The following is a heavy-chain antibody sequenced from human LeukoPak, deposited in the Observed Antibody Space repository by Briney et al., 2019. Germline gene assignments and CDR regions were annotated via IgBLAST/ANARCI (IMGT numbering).Heavy chain of an antibody. J-gene: IGHJ6*02. Sequence: WASVKVSCKASGYTFTSYGISWVRQATGQGLEWMGWMNPNSGNTGYAQKFQGRVTMTRNTSISTAYMELSSLRSEDTAVYYCARSTVLMVYARNYYYGMDVWGQGTTVTVSS. CDR2: MNPNSGNT. V-gene: IGHV1-8*02. CDR3: ARSTVLMVYARNYYYGMDV. D-gene: IGHD2-8*01. CDR1: GYTFTSYG.